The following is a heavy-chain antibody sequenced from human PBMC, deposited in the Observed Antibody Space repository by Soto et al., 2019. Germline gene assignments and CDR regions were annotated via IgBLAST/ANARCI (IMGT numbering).Heavy chain of an antibody. CDR1: GFTFSDYY. CDR3: AADYDSSGYYPFDP. D-gene: IGHD3-22*01. CDR2: ISSSSSYT. J-gene: IGHJ5*02. Sequence: SLRLXCAASGFTFSDYYMXXXRXXXGKGLEWVSYISSSSSYTNYADSVKGRFTISRDNAKNSLYLQMNSLRAEDTAVYYCAADYDSSGYYPFDPWGQGTLVTVSS. V-gene: IGHV3-11*03.